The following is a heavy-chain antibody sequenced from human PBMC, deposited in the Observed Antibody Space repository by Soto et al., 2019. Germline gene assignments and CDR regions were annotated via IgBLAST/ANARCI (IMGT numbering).Heavy chain of an antibody. D-gene: IGHD3-22*01. CDR3: ARGLSYYYDFDGGNDAFDI. V-gene: IGHV1-69*06. CDR1: ADTFHLYA. J-gene: IGHJ3*02. CDR2: ITPIFETT. Sequence: QVQLVQSGSEVKKPGSSVKVSCKDSADTFHLYAFYWVRQAPGQGLEWLGGITPIFETTFYSQNFAARVTITADKTTSTTYMELSGLTSDDSAVYYCARGLSYYYDFDGGNDAFDIWGQGTTVTVSS.